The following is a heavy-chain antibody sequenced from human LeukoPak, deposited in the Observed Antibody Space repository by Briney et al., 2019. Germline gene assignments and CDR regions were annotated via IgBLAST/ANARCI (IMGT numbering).Heavy chain of an antibody. CDR1: GFTFSSYA. J-gene: IGHJ4*02. Sequence: GRSLRLSCAASGFTFSSYAMHWVRQAPGKGLEWVAVISYDGSNKYYADSVKGRFTVSTDNAKNSLYLQMTSLRAEDTAVYYCASSWGSAIDFWGQGTLVTVSS. CDR3: ASSWGSAIDF. D-gene: IGHD3-16*01. V-gene: IGHV3-30-3*01. CDR2: ISYDGSNK.